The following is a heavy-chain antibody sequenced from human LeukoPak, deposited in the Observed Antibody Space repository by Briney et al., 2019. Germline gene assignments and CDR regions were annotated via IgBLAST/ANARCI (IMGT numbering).Heavy chain of an antibody. CDR3: ARLGSVGYYNYQYMDI. Sequence: SETLPLTCAVYGGSFSGYYWSWIRQPPGKGLEWIGEINDIGNTNYDPSLRSRVTISADTSKNQFSLSLTSATAADTAVYFCARLGSVGYYNYQYMDIWGNGTTVTVSS. V-gene: IGHV4-34*01. CDR2: INDIGNT. CDR1: GGSFSGYY. D-gene: IGHD3-10*01. J-gene: IGHJ6*03.